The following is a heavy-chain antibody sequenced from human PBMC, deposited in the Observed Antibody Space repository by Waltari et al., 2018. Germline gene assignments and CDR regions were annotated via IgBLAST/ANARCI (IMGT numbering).Heavy chain of an antibody. J-gene: IGHJ4*02. CDR2: ISPIFGTA. CDR3: ARSGPPNGPGVDY. D-gene: IGHD2-8*01. Sequence: QVQLVQSGAEVKKPGSSVKVSCTASGGTFSSYAISWVRQAPGQGLEWMGEGREGRGGISPIFGTANYAQKLQGRVTMSTDESASTVYMEVSSLRAEDAAVYDCARSGPPNGPGVDYWGQGTLVTVSS. V-gene: IGHV1-69*05. CDR1: GGTFSSYA.